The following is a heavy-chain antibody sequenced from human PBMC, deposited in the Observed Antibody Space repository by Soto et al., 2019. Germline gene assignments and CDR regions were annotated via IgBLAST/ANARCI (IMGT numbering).Heavy chain of an antibody. CDR1: GFTFSSYG. J-gene: IGHJ6*02. CDR3: AREMYSSSWRSYYGMDV. Sequence: GGSLRISCAASGFTFSSYGMHRVRQAPGKGLEWVAVIWYDGSNKYYADSVKGRFTISRDNSKNTLYLQMNSLRAEDTAVYYCAREMYSSSWRSYYGMDVWGQGTTVTVSS. D-gene: IGHD6-13*01. CDR2: IWYDGSNK. V-gene: IGHV3-33*01.